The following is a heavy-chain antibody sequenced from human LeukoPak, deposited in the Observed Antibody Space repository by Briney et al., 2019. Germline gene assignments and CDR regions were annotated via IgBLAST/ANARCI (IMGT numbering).Heavy chain of an antibody. D-gene: IGHD3-22*01. CDR3: ARETKKYYYDINWFDP. Sequence: PGGSLRLSCAASGFTFSSYGMHWVRQAPGKGQEWVAVIWYDGSNKYYADSVKGRFTISRDNSKNTLYLQMNSLRAEDTAVYYCARETKKYYYDINWFDPWGQGTLVTVSS. J-gene: IGHJ5*02. CDR2: IWYDGSNK. CDR1: GFTFSSYG. V-gene: IGHV3-33*01.